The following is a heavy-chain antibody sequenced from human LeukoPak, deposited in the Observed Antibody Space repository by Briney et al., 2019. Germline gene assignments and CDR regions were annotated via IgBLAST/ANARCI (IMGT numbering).Heavy chain of an antibody. D-gene: IGHD6-13*01. CDR2: ITSTGTYI. J-gene: IGHJ4*02. V-gene: IGHV3-21*01. CDR3: ARVAGGKFHLDY. CDR1: GFAFSTYS. Sequence: GESLKISCAASGFAFSTYSMNWVRQAPGKGLEWISSITSTGTYIYYADSVKGRFTISRDNAKNSLYLQMNSLRAEDTAVYFCARVAGGKFHLDYWGQGTQVTVSS.